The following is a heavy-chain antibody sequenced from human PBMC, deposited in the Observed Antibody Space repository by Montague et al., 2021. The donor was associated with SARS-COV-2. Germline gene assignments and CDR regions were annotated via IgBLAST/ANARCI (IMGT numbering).Heavy chain of an antibody. CDR2: IYDSGST. Sequence: SETLSLTCTVSGGSIRSSSYYWGWIRQPPGKGLEGIGSIYDSGSTYHNPSLKSRVTISVDKSKNHFSLKLSSVTAADTAVYYCARTTWLRGYFDLWGRGTLVTVSS. V-gene: IGHV4-39*07. CDR1: GGSIRSSSYY. D-gene: IGHD5-12*01. CDR3: ARTTWLRGYFDL. J-gene: IGHJ2*01.